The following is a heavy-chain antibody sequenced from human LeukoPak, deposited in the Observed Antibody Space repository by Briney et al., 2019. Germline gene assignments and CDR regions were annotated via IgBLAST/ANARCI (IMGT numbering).Heavy chain of an antibody. D-gene: IGHD3-3*01. V-gene: IGHV3-7*01. CDR1: GFTFSSYW. Sequence: AGGSLRLSCAASGFTFSSYWMTWVRQAPGKGLEWVANINQDGSETYYVDSVKGRFTISKDNAENSLYLQMNSLRAEDTAVYYCAKDRGFLEWPEVDYWGQGTLVTVSS. J-gene: IGHJ4*02. CDR2: INQDGSET. CDR3: AKDRGFLEWPEVDY.